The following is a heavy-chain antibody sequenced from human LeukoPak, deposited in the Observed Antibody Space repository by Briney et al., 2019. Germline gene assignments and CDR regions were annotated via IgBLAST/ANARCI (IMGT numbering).Heavy chain of an antibody. Sequence: PGGSLRLSCAASGFTVSSNYMSWVRQAPGKGLEWVSTISGSGSTTYYADSVKGRFTISRDNSKTTLYLQMNTLRTEDTAVYYCAKDLRGSGWYFDYWGQGTLVAVSS. D-gene: IGHD6-19*01. CDR3: AKDLRGSGWYFDY. CDR1: GFTVSSNY. J-gene: IGHJ4*02. CDR2: ISGSGSTT. V-gene: IGHV3-23*01.